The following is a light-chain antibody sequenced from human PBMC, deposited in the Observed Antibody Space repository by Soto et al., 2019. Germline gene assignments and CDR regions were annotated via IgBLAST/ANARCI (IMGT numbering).Light chain of an antibody. J-gene: IGKJ1*01. CDR2: GAS. CDR1: QIISSIY. CDR3: QKYDNSPWT. V-gene: IGKV3-20*01. Sequence: EIVLTQSPGTLSLSPGERATLSCRTSQIISSIYLAWYQQKPGQAPRLLIYGASNRATGIPDKFSGGGSGTDFTLTISRLEPEDFAVYYCQKYDNSPWTFGQGTKVDIK.